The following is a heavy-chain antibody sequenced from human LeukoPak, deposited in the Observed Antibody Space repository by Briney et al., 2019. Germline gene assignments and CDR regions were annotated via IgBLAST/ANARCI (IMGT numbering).Heavy chain of an antibody. D-gene: IGHD3-10*01. Sequence: GESLKISCKGLGYRFTMYWIGWVRQMPGKGLEWVAIIYPGDSDTRYSPSFQGQVTISADKSTSTAYLQWNSLKASDTAMYYCARHMGSYYYGMDVWGPGTTVTVSS. J-gene: IGHJ6*01. CDR1: GYRFTMYW. CDR2: IYPGDSDT. V-gene: IGHV5-51*01. CDR3: ARHMGSYYYGMDV.